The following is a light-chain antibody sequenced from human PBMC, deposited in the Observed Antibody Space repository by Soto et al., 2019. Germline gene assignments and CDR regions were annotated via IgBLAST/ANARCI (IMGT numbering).Light chain of an antibody. V-gene: IGLV1-47*02. CDR2: TNN. Sequence: QSVLTQPPSASGTPGQRVSISCSGRSYNIGSNYVYWYQQLPGTAPKLLMYTNNQRPSGVPDRFSGSKSGTSASLAISGLRSEDEADYYCATWDDSLNAGVFGGGTKLTVL. CDR1: SYNIGSNY. CDR3: ATWDDSLNAGV. J-gene: IGLJ3*02.